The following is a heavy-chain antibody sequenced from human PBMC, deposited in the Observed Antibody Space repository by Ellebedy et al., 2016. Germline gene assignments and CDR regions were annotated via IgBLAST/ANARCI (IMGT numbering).Heavy chain of an antibody. CDR2: ISYDGSHK. J-gene: IGHJ4*02. CDR1: GFTFSSYG. V-gene: IGHV3-30*03. CDR3: ARAEVGYCGSTSCHLDF. Sequence: GGSLRPSCAASGFTFSSYGMHWVRQAPGKGLEWVAVISYDGSHKYYADSVKGRFTISRDNSKNTLYLQMNSLRAEDTAVFYCARAEVGYCGSTSCHLDFWGQGTLVTVSS. D-gene: IGHD2-2*01.